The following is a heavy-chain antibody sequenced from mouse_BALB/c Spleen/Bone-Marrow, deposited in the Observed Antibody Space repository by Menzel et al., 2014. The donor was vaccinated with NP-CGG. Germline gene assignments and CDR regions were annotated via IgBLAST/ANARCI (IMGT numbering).Heavy chain of an antibody. CDR1: GFNIKDTY. CDR2: IDPTNGYI. CDR3: ALITAATFSYWYFDV. Sequence: EVKLVESGAELVKPGASVKLSCTASGFNIKDTYMHWMKRRPEQGLEWIGRIDPTNGYIIYAPKFQGKATITADTTSNTAYLQLSSLTSEDTAVYYCALITAATFSYWYFDVWGAGTTVTVSS. V-gene: IGHV14-3*02. D-gene: IGHD1-2*01. J-gene: IGHJ1*01.